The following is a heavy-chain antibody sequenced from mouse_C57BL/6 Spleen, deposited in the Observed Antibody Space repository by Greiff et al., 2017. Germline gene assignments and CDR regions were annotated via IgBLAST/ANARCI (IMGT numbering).Heavy chain of an antibody. D-gene: IGHD2-4*01. CDR1: GYTFTSYW. V-gene: IGHV1-52*01. Sequence: VQLVASGAELVRPGSSVKLSCKASGYTFTSYWMHWVKQRPIQGLEWIGNIDPSDSETHYNQKFKDKATLTVDKSSSTAYMQLSSLTSEDSAVYYCARSYDYDGRAWFAYWGQGTLVTVSA. CDR2: IDPSDSET. CDR3: ARSYDYDGRAWFAY. J-gene: IGHJ3*01.